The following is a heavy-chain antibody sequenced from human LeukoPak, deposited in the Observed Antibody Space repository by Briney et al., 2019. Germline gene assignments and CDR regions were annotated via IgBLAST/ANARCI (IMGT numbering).Heavy chain of an antibody. Sequence: GGSLRLSCAASGFTFSSYSINWVRQAPGKGLEWVSYISGSGSPIYYADSVKGRFTISRDNAKNSLYLQINSLRAEDTAVYYCARGKVKEGMDVWAKGPRSPSP. CDR3: ARGKVKEGMDV. CDR2: ISGSGSPI. CDR1: GFTFSSYS. V-gene: IGHV3-48*01. D-gene: IGHD4-23*01. J-gene: IGHJ6*02.